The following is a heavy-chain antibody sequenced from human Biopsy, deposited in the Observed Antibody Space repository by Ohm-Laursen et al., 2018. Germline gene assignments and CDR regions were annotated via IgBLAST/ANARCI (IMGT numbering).Heavy chain of an antibody. Sequence: TVKISCKTSGGTFTNYAISWVRQAPGQGLEWMGGIIPIFGTANYAQKFQGRVTITADEWTSPAYKELSSLRSDDTAVYYCARDALGGGSYRFFYWGQGSLVTVSS. CDR1: GGTFTNYA. J-gene: IGHJ4*02. CDR2: IIPIFGTA. D-gene: IGHD1-26*01. CDR3: ARDALGGGSYRFFY. V-gene: IGHV1-69*13.